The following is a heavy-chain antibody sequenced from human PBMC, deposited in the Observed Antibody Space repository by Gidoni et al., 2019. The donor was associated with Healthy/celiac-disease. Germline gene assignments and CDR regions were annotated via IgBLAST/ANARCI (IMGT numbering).Heavy chain of an antibody. CDR1: GFTFSSYS. CDR2: ISSSSSYI. CDR3: ARDQGGKQWLVPLDY. Sequence: EVQLVESGGGLVKPGGSLRLSCADSGFTFSSYSMNWVRQAPGKGLEWVSSISSSSSYIYYADSVKGRFTISRDNAKNSLYLQMNSLRAEDTAVYYCARDQGGKQWLVPLDYWGQGTLVTVSS. D-gene: IGHD6-19*01. V-gene: IGHV3-21*01. J-gene: IGHJ4*02.